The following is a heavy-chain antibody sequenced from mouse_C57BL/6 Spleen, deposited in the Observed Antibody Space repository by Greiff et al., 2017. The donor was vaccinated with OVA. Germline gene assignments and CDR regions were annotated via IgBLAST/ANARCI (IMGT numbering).Heavy chain of an antibody. CDR1: GYTFTNYW. CDR2: IYPGGGYT. V-gene: IGHV1-63*01. CDR3: ARRGGDVGNYFDY. J-gene: IGHJ2*01. D-gene: IGHD3-3*01. Sequence: QVQLKQSGAELVRPGTSVKMSCKASGYTFTNYWIGWAKQRPGHGLEWIGDIYPGGGYTNYNEKFKGKATLTADKSSSTAYMQFSSLTSEDSAIYYCARRGGDVGNYFDYWGQGTTLTVSS.